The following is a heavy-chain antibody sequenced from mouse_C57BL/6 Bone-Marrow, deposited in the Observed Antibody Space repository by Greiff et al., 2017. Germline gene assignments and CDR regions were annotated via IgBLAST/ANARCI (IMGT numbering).Heavy chain of an antibody. V-gene: IGHV1-18*01. J-gene: IGHJ4*01. CDR2: INPNNGGT. Sequence: VQLQQSGPELVKPGASVKIPCKASGYTFTDYNLDWVKQSHGKSLEWIGDINPNNGGTIYNQKFKGKATLTVDKSSSTAYMELRSLTSEDTAVYYCARNKHYYGSRGDAMDYWGQGTSVTVSS. D-gene: IGHD1-1*01. CDR3: ARNKHYYGSRGDAMDY. CDR1: GYTFTDYN.